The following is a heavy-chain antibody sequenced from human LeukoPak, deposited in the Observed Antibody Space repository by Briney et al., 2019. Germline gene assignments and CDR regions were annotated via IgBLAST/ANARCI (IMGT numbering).Heavy chain of an antibody. CDR3: ARDYKHDYDLGY. V-gene: IGHV3-7*01. CDR1: GFTFSSYW. J-gene: IGHJ4*02. CDR2: IKQDGSEK. Sequence: GGSLRLSCAASGFTFSSYWMSWVRQAPGKGLQWVANIKQDGSEKYYVDSVKGRFTISRDDAKNSLYLQMNSLRAEDTAVYYCARDYKHDYDLGYWGQGTLVTVSS. D-gene: IGHD3-3*01.